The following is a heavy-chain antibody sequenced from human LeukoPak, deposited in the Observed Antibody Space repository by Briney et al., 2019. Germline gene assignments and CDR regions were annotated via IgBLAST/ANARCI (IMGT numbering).Heavy chain of an antibody. D-gene: IGHD6-13*01. CDR3: AREVIAAAGTCWFDP. CDR1: GFTFSDYY. Sequence: GGSLRLSCAASGFTFSDYYMSWIRQAPGKGLEWVSYICSSSSYTNYADSVKGRFTISRDNAKNSLYLQMNSLRAEDTAVYYCAREVIAAAGTCWFDPWGQGTLVTVSS. CDR2: ICSSSSYT. J-gene: IGHJ5*02. V-gene: IGHV3-11*05.